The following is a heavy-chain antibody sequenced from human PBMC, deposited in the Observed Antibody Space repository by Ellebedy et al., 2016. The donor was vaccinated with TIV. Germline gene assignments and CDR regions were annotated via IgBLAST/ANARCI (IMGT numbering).Heavy chain of an antibody. J-gene: IGHJ4*02. CDR3: AKHLVRGYDY. CDR1: GFTFRDYD. V-gene: IGHV3-23*01. CDR2: ITRSGDTT. Sequence: GESLKISCAASGFTFRDYDMSWVRQAPGKGLEWVSHITRSGDTTYYVDSVKGRFTTSRDNSKNTLYLQMNSLRDEDTAFYFCAKHLVRGYDYWGRGTLVTVSS. D-gene: IGHD3-10*01.